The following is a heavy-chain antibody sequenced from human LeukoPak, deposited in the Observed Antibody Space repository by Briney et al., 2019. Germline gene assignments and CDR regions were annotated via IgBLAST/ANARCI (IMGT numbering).Heavy chain of an antibody. D-gene: IGHD3-3*01. CDR1: GFTFSGYN. V-gene: IGHV3-21*01. Sequence: GGSLRLSCAASGFTFSGYNMNWVRQAPGKGLEWVSSISSSSSYIYYADSVKGRFTISRDNAKNSLYLQMNSLRAEDTAVYYCAGSSERDYDFWSGYPLGYWGQGTLATVSS. J-gene: IGHJ4*02. CDR2: ISSSSSYI. CDR3: AGSSERDYDFWSGYPLGY.